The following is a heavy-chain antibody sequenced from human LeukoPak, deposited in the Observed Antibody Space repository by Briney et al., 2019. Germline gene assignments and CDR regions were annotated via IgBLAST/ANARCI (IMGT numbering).Heavy chain of an antibody. V-gene: IGHV3-74*01. Sequence: GGSLRLSCAASEFTFSSYWMHWVRQAPGKGLVWVSRINSDGSSTSYADSVKGRFTISRDNAKNTLYLQMNSLRAEDTAVYYCARGTYYYDSSGYYYDYWGQGTLVTVSS. CDR2: INSDGSST. D-gene: IGHD3-22*01. CDR3: ARGTYYYDSSGYYYDY. J-gene: IGHJ4*02. CDR1: EFTFSSYW.